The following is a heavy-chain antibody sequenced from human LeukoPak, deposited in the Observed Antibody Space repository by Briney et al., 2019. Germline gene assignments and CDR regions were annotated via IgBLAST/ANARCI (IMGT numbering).Heavy chain of an antibody. J-gene: IGHJ6*02. D-gene: IGHD2-2*01. Sequence: GASVKVSCKASGYTFTGYYMHWVRQAPGQGLEWMGWISAYNGNTNYAQKLQGRVTMTTDTSTSTAYMELRSLRSDDTAVYYCARRVVPAAMEGYYYYGMDVWGQGTTVTVSS. CDR1: GYTFTGYY. V-gene: IGHV1-18*04. CDR3: ARRVVPAAMEGYYYYGMDV. CDR2: ISAYNGNT.